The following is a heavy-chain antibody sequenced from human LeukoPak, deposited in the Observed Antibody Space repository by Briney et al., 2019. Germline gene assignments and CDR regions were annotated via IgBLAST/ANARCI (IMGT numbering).Heavy chain of an antibody. J-gene: IGHJ6*03. V-gene: IGHV4-34*01. CDR1: GGSFSGYY. CDR2: INHSGST. CDR3: ARVRGSSGSYEYYHYMDV. D-gene: IGHD1-26*01. Sequence: SETLSLTCAVYGGSFSGYYWSWIRQPPGKGLEWIGEINHSGSTNYNPSFKSRVTMSVDTSKKQFSLKLSSVTAADTAVYYCARVRGSSGSYEYYHYMDVWGKGTTVTISS.